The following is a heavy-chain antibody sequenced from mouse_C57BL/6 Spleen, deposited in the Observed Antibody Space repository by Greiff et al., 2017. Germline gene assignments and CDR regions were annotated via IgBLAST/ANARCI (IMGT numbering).Heavy chain of an antibody. D-gene: IGHD1-1*01. CDR2: IDPEDGET. J-gene: IGHJ1*03. V-gene: IGHV14-2*01. Sequence: VQLQQSGAELVKPGASVKLSCTASGFNIKDYYMHWVKQRTEQGLEWIGRIDPEDGETKYAPKFKGKATITADTSSNTAYLQLSSLTSEDTAVYYCASGTTVVEGWYFDVWGTGTTVTVSS. CDR1: GFNIKDYY. CDR3: ASGTTVVEGWYFDV.